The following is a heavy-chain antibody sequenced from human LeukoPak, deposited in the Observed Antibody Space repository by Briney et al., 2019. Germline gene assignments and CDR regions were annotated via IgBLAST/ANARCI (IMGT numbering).Heavy chain of an antibody. J-gene: IGHJ5*02. CDR3: ARDGGQSYDLLTGYYNNDWFDP. D-gene: IGHD3-9*01. Sequence: GASVKVSCKASGYTFTGYYMHWVRQAPGQGLEWMGWTNPNSGGTNYAQKFQGRVTMTRDTSISTAYMELSRLRSDDTAVYYCARDGGQSYDLLTGYYNNDWFDPWGQGTLVTVSS. V-gene: IGHV1-2*02. CDR1: GYTFTGYY. CDR2: TNPNSGGT.